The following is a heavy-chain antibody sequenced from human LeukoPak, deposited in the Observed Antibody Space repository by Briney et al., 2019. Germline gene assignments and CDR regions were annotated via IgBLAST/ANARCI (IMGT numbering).Heavy chain of an antibody. V-gene: IGHV4-34*01. CDR1: GFTFSSYS. D-gene: IGHD3-3*01. CDR3: ARDVWAGYDFWSGYPTYYYMDV. Sequence: GSLRLSCAASGFTFSSYSMNWIRQPPGKGLEWIGEINHSGSTNYNPSLKSRVTISVDTSKNQFSLKLSSVTAADTAVYYCARDVWAGYDFWSGYPTYYYMDVWGKGTTVTVSS. CDR2: INHSGST. J-gene: IGHJ6*03.